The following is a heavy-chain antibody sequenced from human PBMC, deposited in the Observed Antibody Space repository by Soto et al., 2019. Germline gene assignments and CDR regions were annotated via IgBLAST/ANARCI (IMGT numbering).Heavy chain of an antibody. J-gene: IGHJ5*02. CDR1: GFTFGDYA. V-gene: IGHV3-49*04. CDR2: IRSKAYGGTT. Sequence: SLRLSCTASGFTFGDYAMSWVRQAPGKGLEWVGFIRSKAYGGTTEYAASVKGRFTISRDDSKSIAYLQMNSLKTEDTAVYYCTSPDIVVPAANNRQKTPPPWGQGTLVTVSS. D-gene: IGHD2-2*01. CDR3: TSPDIVVPAANNRQKTPPP.